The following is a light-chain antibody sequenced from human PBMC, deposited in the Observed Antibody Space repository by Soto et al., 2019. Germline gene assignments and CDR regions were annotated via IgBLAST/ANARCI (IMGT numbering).Light chain of an antibody. CDR3: SSYTSSSTLGVV. J-gene: IGLJ2*01. V-gene: IGLV2-14*01. CDR2: DVS. CDR1: SSDVGGYNY. Sequence: QCVLTQPASVSGSPGQSITISCTGTSSDVGGYNYVSWYQQHPVKAPKLMIYDVSNRPSGVSNRFSGSKSGNTASLTISGLQAEDEADYYCSSYTSSSTLGVVFGGGTQLTVL.